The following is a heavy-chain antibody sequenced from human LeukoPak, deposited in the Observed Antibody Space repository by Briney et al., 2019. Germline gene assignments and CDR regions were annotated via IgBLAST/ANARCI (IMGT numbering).Heavy chain of an antibody. CDR1: GYTFTGYY. CDR3: ARGGYYDSSGYSQFDY. D-gene: IGHD3-22*01. CDR2: INPNSGGT. J-gene: IGHJ4*02. Sequence: ASVKVSCKASGYTFTGYYMHWVRQAPGQGLEWMGWINPNSGGTNYAQKFQGRVTMTRDTSISTAYMELSRLRSDDTAVYYCARGGYYDSSGYSQFDYWGQGTLSPSPQ. V-gene: IGHV1-2*02.